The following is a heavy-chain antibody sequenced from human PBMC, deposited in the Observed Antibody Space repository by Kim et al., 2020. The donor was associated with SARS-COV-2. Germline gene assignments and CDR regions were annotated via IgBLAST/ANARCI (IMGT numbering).Heavy chain of an antibody. CDR3: AKPMVQGVNPGPFDY. D-gene: IGHD3-10*01. Sequence: GGSLRLSCAASGFTFSSYGMHWVRQAPGKGLEWVAVIWYDGSNKYYADSVKGRFTISRDNSKNTLYLQMNSLRAEDTAVYYCAKPMVQGVNPGPFDYWGQGTLVTVSS. J-gene: IGHJ4*02. V-gene: IGHV3-33*06. CDR2: IWYDGSNK. CDR1: GFTFSSYG.